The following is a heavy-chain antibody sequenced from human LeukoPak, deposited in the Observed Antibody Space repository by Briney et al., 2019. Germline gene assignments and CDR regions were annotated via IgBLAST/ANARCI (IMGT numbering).Heavy chain of an antibody. D-gene: IGHD6-19*01. CDR1: GFTFNTYA. CDR2: ISSSSSYI. J-gene: IGHJ6*02. CDR3: AGPYSSGWSV. Sequence: GGSLRLSCVVSGFTFNTYAMNWVRQAPGKGLEWVSSISSSSSYIYYADSVKGRFTISRDNAKNSLYLQMNSLRAEDTAVYYCAGPYSSGWSVWGQGTTVTVSS. V-gene: IGHV3-21*01.